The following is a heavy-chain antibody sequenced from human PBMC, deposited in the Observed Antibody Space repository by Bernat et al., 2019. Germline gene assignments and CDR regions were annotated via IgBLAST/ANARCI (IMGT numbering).Heavy chain of an antibody. CDR3: AHAYDILTGGDAFDI. V-gene: IGHV2-5*02. CDR2: IYWADDK. D-gene: IGHD3-9*01. Sequence: QITLKESGPTLVKPTQTLTLTCTFSGFSLSTSGVGVGWIRQPPGKALEWLALIYWADDKRYSPALKSRLTITKDTSKNQVVLTMTNMDPVDTATYYCAHAYDILTGGDAFDIWGQGTIVTVSS. CDR1: GFSLSTSGVG. J-gene: IGHJ3*02.